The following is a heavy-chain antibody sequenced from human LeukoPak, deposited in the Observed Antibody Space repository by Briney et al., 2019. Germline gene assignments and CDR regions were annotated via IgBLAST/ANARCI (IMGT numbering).Heavy chain of an antibody. CDR1: GGSISSGGYY. CDR3: AREFMGYGDGLDYFDY. D-gene: IGHD4-17*01. Sequence: PSETLSLTCTVSGGSISSGGYYWSWIRQPPGKGPEWIGYIYYSGSTNYNPSLKSRVTISVDTSKNQFSLKLSSVTAADTAVYYCAREFMGYGDGLDYFDYWGQGTLVTVSS. V-gene: IGHV4-61*08. J-gene: IGHJ4*02. CDR2: IYYSGST.